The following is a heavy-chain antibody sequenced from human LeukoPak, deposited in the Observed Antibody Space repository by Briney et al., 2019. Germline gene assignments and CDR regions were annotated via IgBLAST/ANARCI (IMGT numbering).Heavy chain of an antibody. J-gene: IGHJ4*02. CDR1: GFTFSSYS. CDR3: ASDRATMLDY. CDR2: ISSSSSYI. Sequence: GGSLRLSCTASGFTFSSYSMNWVRQAPGKGLEWVSSISSSSSYIYYAGSVKGRFTISRDNAKNSLYLQMNSLRAEDTAVYYCASDRATMLDYWGQGTLVTVSS. D-gene: IGHD5-24*01. V-gene: IGHV3-21*01.